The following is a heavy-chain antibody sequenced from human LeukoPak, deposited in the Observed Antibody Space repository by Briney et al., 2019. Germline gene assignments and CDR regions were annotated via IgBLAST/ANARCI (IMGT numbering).Heavy chain of an antibody. CDR3: TKEFCGSRAACAGGSYYDF. Sequence: GGSLRLSCVASGFTFSKDDFHWVRQAPGKGLEWVAAIGVTGDTYYADSVKGRFTISREDAANSLYLQMRSPGAGDTALYYWTKEFCGSRAACAGGSYYDFWGHGALVTVSS. CDR2: IGVTGDT. D-gene: IGHD2-15*01. V-gene: IGHV3-13*01. CDR1: GFTFSKDD. J-gene: IGHJ2*01.